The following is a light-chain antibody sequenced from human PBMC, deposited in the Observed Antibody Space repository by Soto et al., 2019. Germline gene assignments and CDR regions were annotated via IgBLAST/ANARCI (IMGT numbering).Light chain of an antibody. CDR2: EVT. CDR3: ASFRSGTILV. V-gene: IGLV2-14*01. J-gene: IGLJ1*01. CDR1: RSDIGDSNF. Sequence: QSVLTQPASVSGTPGQSVTISCTGPRSDIGDSNFISWYQHSPGKAPRHLIYEVTNRPSGVSKRFAGSKAGNAASLTISGLLDDDEADYFCASFRSGTILVFGSGTKVTV.